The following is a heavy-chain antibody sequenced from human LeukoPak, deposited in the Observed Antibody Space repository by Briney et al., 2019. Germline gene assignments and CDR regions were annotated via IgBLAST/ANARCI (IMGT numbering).Heavy chain of an antibody. CDR3: AKEPYDSSGYYYDY. CDR1: GFTFNTYA. J-gene: IGHJ4*02. D-gene: IGHD3-22*01. CDR2: ISGSGGST. V-gene: IGHV3-23*01. Sequence: GGSLRLSCAASGFTFNTYAMHWVRQAPGKGLEWVSAISGSGGSTYYADSVKGRFTISRDNSKNTLYLQMNSLRAEDTAVYYCAKEPYDSSGYYYDYWGQGTLVTVPS.